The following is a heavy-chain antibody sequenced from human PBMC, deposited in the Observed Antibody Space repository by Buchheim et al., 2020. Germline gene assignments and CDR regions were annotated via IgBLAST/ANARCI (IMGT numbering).Heavy chain of an antibody. CDR3: ALSITFGGVIANSFDY. CDR1: GGSISSGGYY. Sequence: QVQLQESGPGLVKPSQTLSLTCTVSGGSISSGGYYWSWIRQHPGKGLAWIGYIYYSGSTYYHPSLKSRVTISVDTSKNPFSLKLSSVTAADTAVYYCALSITFGGVIANSFDYWGQGTL. J-gene: IGHJ4*02. D-gene: IGHD3-16*02. CDR2: IYYSGST. V-gene: IGHV4-31*03.